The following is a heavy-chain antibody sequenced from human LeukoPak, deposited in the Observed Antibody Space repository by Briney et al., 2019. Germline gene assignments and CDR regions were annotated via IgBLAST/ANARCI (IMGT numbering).Heavy chain of an antibody. Sequence: PSETLSLICTVSGGSISSSSYYWGWIRQPPGKGLEWIGSIYYSGSTYYNPSLKSRVTISVDTSKNQFSLKLSSVTAADTAVYYCARLNVLRFSNYYMDVWGKGTTVTVSS. D-gene: IGHD3-3*01. V-gene: IGHV4-39*01. CDR2: IYYSGST. J-gene: IGHJ6*03. CDR1: GGSISSSSYY. CDR3: ARLNVLRFSNYYMDV.